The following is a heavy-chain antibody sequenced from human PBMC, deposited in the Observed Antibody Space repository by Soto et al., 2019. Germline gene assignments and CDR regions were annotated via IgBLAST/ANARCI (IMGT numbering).Heavy chain of an antibody. CDR3: ARSEQYQVFAFDI. CDR2: ITYAGSNK. V-gene: IGHV3-30*03. D-gene: IGHD6-19*01. Sequence: QVQLVESGGGVVQPGTSLRLSCAASGFTFSSYGMHWVRQAPGKGLEWVALITYAGSNKNYADSVKGRFTISRDNSKNTLYLQMNSLRPEDTAVYYCARSEQYQVFAFDIWGQGTIVTVSS. CDR1: GFTFSSYG. J-gene: IGHJ3*02.